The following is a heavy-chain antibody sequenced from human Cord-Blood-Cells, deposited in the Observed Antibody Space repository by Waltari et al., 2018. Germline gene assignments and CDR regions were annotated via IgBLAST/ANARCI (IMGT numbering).Heavy chain of an antibody. D-gene: IGHD1-1*01. V-gene: IGHV6-1*01. CDR2: TYYRSKWYN. J-gene: IGHJ4*02. Sequence: QVQLQQSGPGLVKPSQTLSLTCAISGDRVSRNSAPWHWIRPSPSKGLEWLGRTYYRSKWYNDYAVSVKSRITINPDTSKNQFSLQLNSVTPEDTAVYYCAEGTTGAFDYWGQGTLVTVSS. CDR3: AEGTTGAFDY. CDR1: GDRVSRNSAP.